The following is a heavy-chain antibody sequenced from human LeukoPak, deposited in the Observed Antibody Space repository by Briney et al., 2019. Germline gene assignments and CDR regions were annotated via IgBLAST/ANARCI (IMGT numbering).Heavy chain of an antibody. V-gene: IGHV5-51*01. CDR3: ARLAQKMVTITEVGWFDP. J-gene: IGHJ5*02. Sequence: GESLKISCKGSGYSFTSYWIGWVRQMPGKGLEWMGIIYPGDSDTRYSPSFQGQVTISADKSISTAYLQWSSLKASDTAMYYCARLAQKMVTITEVGWFDPWGQGTLVTVSS. D-gene: IGHD5-24*01. CDR2: IYPGDSDT. CDR1: GYSFTSYW.